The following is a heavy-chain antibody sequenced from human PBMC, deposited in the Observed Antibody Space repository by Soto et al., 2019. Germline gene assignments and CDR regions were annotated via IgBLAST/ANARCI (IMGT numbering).Heavy chain of an antibody. CDR1: GGSVSRSW. J-gene: IGHJ4*02. D-gene: IGHD6-19*01. CDR2: IYPGDSDT. Sequence: VASQPISGERPGGSVSRSWRWWERQKPRKGLEWMGIIYPGDSDTGYSPSFHGQVTICADKSTSAAYLQWSSLKASDTAMDYFAIYRLIAEASMPGGFDYSGQGPLGTVSS. V-gene: IGHV5-51*01. CDR3: AIYRLIAEASMPGGFDY.